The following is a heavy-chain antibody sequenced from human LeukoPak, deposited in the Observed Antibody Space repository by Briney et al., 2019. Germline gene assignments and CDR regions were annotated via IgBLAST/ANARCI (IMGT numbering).Heavy chain of an antibody. CDR2: FIPIFGTA. Sequence: VASVKVSCKSSGGTFSSYAISWVRQAPGQGLEWMGGFIPIFGTANCAQKFQGRVTITTDESTSTAYMELSSLRSEYTAVYYCARSIAARRRHYYFDYWGQGTLVTVSS. J-gene: IGHJ4*02. D-gene: IGHD6-6*01. V-gene: IGHV1-69*05. CDR1: GGTFSSYA. CDR3: ARSIAARRRHYYFDY.